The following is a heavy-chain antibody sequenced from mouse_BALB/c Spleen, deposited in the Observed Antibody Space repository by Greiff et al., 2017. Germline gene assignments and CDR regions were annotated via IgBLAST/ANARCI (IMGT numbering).Heavy chain of an antibody. CDR3: ARLTGPFAY. J-gene: IGHJ3*01. Sequence: VQLVESGPGLVAPSQSLSITCTVSGFSLTRYGVHWVRQPPGKGLEWLGVIWAGGSTNYNSALISRLSISKDNSKSQVFLKMNSLQTDDTAMYYCARLTGPFAYWGQGTLVTVSA. V-gene: IGHV2-9*02. CDR1: GFSLTRYG. D-gene: IGHD4-1*01. CDR2: IWAGGST.